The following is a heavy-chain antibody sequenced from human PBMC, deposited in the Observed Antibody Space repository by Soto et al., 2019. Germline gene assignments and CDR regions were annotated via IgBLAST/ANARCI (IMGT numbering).Heavy chain of an antibody. CDR3: AHPRGYGVFDAYDI. J-gene: IGHJ3*02. V-gene: IGHV3-23*01. D-gene: IGHD4-17*01. Sequence: GGSLRLSCVASGFTFSTYAMSWVRQALGKGLEWVSALTPSGGETYYADSVKGRFTISRDNSMNALYLQMTSLRIEDTAVYYCAHPRGYGVFDAYDIWGQGTMVTVS. CDR1: GFTFSTYA. CDR2: LTPSGGET.